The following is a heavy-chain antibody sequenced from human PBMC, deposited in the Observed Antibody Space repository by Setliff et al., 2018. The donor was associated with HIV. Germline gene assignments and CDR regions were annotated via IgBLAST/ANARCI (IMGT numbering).Heavy chain of an antibody. CDR3: ARAFSYYDSSGYYLDAFDI. CDR2: IKQDGSEK. D-gene: IGHD3-22*01. J-gene: IGHJ3*02. Sequence: GGSLRLSCAASGFTFSSYWMSWVRQAPGKGLEWVANIKQDGSEKYYVDSVKGRFTISRDNAKNSLYLQMNSLRAEDTAVYYCARAFSYYDSSGYYLDAFDIWGRGTMVTVSS. V-gene: IGHV3-7*01. CDR1: GFTFSSYW.